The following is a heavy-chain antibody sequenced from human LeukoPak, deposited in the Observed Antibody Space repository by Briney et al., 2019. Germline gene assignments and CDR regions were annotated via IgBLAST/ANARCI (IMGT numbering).Heavy chain of an antibody. CDR3: AREVGALSGYYFDY. D-gene: IGHD1-26*01. CDR2: IYYSGNT. J-gene: IGHJ4*02. Sequence: SETLSLTCAVSGYSISSGYYWGWIRQPPGKGLEWIGSIYYSGNTYYNPPLKSRVTISVDTSKNQFSLKLSSVTAADTAVYYCAREVGALSGYYFDYWGQGTLVTVSS. CDR1: GYSISSGYY. V-gene: IGHV4-38-2*02.